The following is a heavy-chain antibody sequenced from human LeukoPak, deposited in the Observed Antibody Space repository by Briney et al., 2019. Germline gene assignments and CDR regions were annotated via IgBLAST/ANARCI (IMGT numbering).Heavy chain of an antibody. D-gene: IGHD2-15*01. J-gene: IGHJ4*02. V-gene: IGHV1-2*02. CDR1: GYTFTGYY. CDR2: INPNSGGT. CDR3: ARGILYCSGGSCYGYFDC. Sequence: ASVKVSCKASGYTFTGYYIHWVRQAPGQGLEWMGWINPNSGGTNYAQKFQGRVTMTRDTSISTAYMELSRLTSDDTAVYYCARGILYCSGGSCYGYFDCWGQGTLVTVSS.